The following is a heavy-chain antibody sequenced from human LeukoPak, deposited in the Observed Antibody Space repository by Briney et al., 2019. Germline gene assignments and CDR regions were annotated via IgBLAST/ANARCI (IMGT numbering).Heavy chain of an antibody. Sequence: GESLRVPCKGSGYSFTSYWISWVRQMPGKGLEWMGRIDPSDSYTNYSPSFQGHVTISADKSISTAYLQWSSLKASDTAMYYCARHDSSGWLYYYYGMDVWGQGTTVTVSS. CDR3: ARHDSSGWLYYYYGMDV. CDR2: IDPSDSYT. CDR1: GYSFTSYW. D-gene: IGHD6-19*01. J-gene: IGHJ6*02. V-gene: IGHV5-10-1*01.